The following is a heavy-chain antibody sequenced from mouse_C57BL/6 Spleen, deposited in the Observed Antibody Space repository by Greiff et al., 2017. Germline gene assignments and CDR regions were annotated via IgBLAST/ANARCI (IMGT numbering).Heavy chain of an antibody. D-gene: IGHD2-4*01. CDR1: GFTFSDAW. V-gene: IGHV6-6*01. CDR3: TPQDYDVPWFAY. J-gene: IGHJ3*01. CDR2: IRNKANNHAT. Sequence: EVQLQQSGGGLVQPGGSMKLSCAASGFTFSDAWMDWVRQSPEKGLEWVADIRNKANNHATYYAESVKGRFTISRDESKSSVYLQMNSLRAEDTGMYYCTPQDYDVPWFAYWGQGTLVTVSA.